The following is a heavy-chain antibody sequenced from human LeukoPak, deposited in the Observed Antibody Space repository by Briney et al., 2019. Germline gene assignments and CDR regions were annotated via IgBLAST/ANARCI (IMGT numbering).Heavy chain of an antibody. V-gene: IGHV1-2*06. D-gene: IGHD1-26*01. Sequence: ASVKVSCKASGYTFTGYYMHWVRQAPGQGLEWMGRINPNSGGTNYAQKFQGRVTMTRDTSISTAYMELSRPRSDDTAVYYCASNSGSYWEGFDYWGQGTLVTVSS. J-gene: IGHJ4*02. CDR3: ASNSGSYWEGFDY. CDR2: INPNSGGT. CDR1: GYTFTGYY.